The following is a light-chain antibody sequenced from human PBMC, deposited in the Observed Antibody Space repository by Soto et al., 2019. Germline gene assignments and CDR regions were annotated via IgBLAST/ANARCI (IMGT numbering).Light chain of an antibody. CDR2: KAS. J-gene: IGKJ4*01. Sequence: DIQMTQSPSTLSASVGDRVTITCRASQSISAWLAWYQQKPGKAPNLLIYKASRLESGVPSRFSGSGSGTEFTLTISSLQPDDFATYYCQQYNTYPLTFGGGTTVEIK. CDR3: QQYNTYPLT. V-gene: IGKV1-5*03. CDR1: QSISAW.